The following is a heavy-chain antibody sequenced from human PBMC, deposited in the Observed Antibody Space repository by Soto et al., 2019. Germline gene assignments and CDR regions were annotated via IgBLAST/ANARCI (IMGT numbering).Heavy chain of an antibody. Sequence: PSETLSLTCTVSGDSINNLYWSWIRQPPGKGLEWIGYINYSGTTNYSPSLRSRLTMAVDTSQNQISLTLRSVTAADTAVYFCARGGWTTDFWGPGIMVTVSS. D-gene: IGHD2-15*01. V-gene: IGHV4-59*11. CDR3: ARGGWTTDF. J-gene: IGHJ4*02. CDR2: INYSGTT. CDR1: GDSINNLY.